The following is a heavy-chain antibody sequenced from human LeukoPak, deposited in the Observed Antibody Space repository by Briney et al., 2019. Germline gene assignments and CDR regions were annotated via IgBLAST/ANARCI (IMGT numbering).Heavy chain of an antibody. D-gene: IGHD3-10*01. J-gene: IGHJ4*02. V-gene: IGHV1-2*02. Sequence: ASVKVSCKTSGYTFTRYYMQWVRQAPGQGLEWMGWINPYSGGTKYPQKFQGRVTMTVDTSINTAYMELSRLRSDDTAVYYCARDLMVRGIISPFFDYWGQGTLVTVSS. CDR3: ARDLMVRGIISPFFDY. CDR1: GYTFTRYY. CDR2: INPYSGGT.